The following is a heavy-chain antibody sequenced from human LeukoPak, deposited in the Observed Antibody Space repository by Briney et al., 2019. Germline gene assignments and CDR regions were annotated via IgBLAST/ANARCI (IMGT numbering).Heavy chain of an antibody. V-gene: IGHV3-7*01. CDR1: GSTFNNYW. D-gene: IGHD5-18*01. Sequence: GGSLRLSCAASGSTFNNYWMTWVRQAPGKGLEWVAHIHESGSYQNYVDSVRGRFTVSRDNTKRVLYLQMDSLRAEDTAVYYCARDIPGGASFLDQWGQGTLVTVPS. J-gene: IGHJ5*02. CDR3: ARDIPGGASFLDQ. CDR2: IHESGSYQ.